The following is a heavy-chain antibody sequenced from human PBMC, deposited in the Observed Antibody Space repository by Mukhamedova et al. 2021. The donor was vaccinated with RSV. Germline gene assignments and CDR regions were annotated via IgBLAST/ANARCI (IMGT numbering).Heavy chain of an antibody. J-gene: IGHJ3*02. Sequence: VRQAPGKGLEWVSSISSSSSYIYYADSVKGRFTISRDNAKNSLYLQMNSLRAEDTPVYYCARDIVVVPAALAHAFDIWGQGTMVT. CDR3: ARDIVVVPAALAHAFDI. D-gene: IGHD2-2*01. CDR2: ISSSSSYI. V-gene: IGHV3-21*01.